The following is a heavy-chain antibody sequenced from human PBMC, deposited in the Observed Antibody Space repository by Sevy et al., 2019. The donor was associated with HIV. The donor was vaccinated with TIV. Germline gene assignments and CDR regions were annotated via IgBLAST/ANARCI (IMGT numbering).Heavy chain of an antibody. CDR1: GFTFSSYA. J-gene: IGHJ3*02. CDR3: AKDRVWELGDAFDI. Sequence: GGSLRLSCVASGFTFSSYAMNWVRQAPGKGLEWVSGLSGSGGSTKYADSVKGRFTMSSYNSKNTLYLQMNSLRAEDTAVYYCAKDRVWELGDAFDIWGQGTMVTVSS. D-gene: IGHD1-26*01. CDR2: LSGSGGST. V-gene: IGHV3-23*01.